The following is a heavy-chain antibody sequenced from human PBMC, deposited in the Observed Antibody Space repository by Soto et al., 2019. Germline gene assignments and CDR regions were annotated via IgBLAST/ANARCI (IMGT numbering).Heavy chain of an antibody. CDR3: ARELGDGYNFRYYGMDV. J-gene: IGHJ6*02. D-gene: IGHD5-12*01. CDR1: GFTFSSYS. CDR2: ISSSSTI. Sequence: GGSLRLSCAASGFTFSSYSMNWVRQAPGKGLEWVSYISSSSTIYYADSVKGRFTISRDNAKNSLYLQMNSLRDEDTAVYYCARELGDGYNFRYYGMDVWGQGTTVTVSS. V-gene: IGHV3-48*02.